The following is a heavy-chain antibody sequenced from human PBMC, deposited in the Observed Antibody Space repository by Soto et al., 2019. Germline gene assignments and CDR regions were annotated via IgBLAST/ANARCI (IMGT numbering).Heavy chain of an antibody. CDR2: INPSGGST. D-gene: IGHD6-6*01. V-gene: IGHV1-46*01. CDR1: GYTFTSYY. J-gene: IGHJ4*02. CDR3: AREDGSSIAARRFDY. Sequence: QVQLVQSGAEVKKPGASVKVSCKASGYTFTSYYMHWGRQAPGQGLEWMGIINPSGGSTSYAQKFQGRVTITRDTSTSTVYMELSSLRSEDTAVYYCAREDGSSIAARRFDYWGQGTLVTVSS.